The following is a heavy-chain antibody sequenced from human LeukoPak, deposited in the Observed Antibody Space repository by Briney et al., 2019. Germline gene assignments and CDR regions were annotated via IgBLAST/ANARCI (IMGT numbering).Heavy chain of an antibody. D-gene: IGHD5-18*01. Sequence: GGSLRLSCAASGFTFSNAWMSWVRQAPGKGLEWVSGISGSGGSTDYADSVKGRFTISRDNSKNTLYLQMNSLSAEDTAVYYCAKIHSYPDYWGQGTLVTVSS. CDR3: AKIHSYPDY. V-gene: IGHV3-23*01. J-gene: IGHJ4*02. CDR1: GFTFSNAW. CDR2: ISGSGGST.